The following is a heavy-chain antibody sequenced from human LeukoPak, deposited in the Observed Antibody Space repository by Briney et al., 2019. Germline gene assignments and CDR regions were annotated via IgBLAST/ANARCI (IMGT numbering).Heavy chain of an antibody. D-gene: IGHD6-19*01. CDR2: IYTSGST. V-gene: IGHV4-4*07. Sequence: SETQSLTCTVSGGSISSYYWSWIRQPAGNGLEWIGRIYTSGSTNYNPSLKSRVTMSVDTSKNQFSLKLSSVTAADTAVYYCARDRGRGLSSGWYANWFDPWGQGTLVTVSS. J-gene: IGHJ5*02. CDR1: GGSISSYY. CDR3: ARDRGRGLSSGWYANWFDP.